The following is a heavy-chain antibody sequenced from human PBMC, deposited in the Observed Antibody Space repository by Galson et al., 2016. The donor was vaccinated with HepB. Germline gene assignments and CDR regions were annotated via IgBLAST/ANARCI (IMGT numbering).Heavy chain of an antibody. CDR2: IDGPTPNT. CDR3: TTWLSHHFDY. Sequence: CLRLSCAASGFTFSNYAMSWVRQAPGKGLEWVSHIDGPTPNTHYADSVRGRFSIYRDNSRDTLYLQMDSLTAEDSAIYYCTTWLSHHFDYWGQGTRVTVSS. V-gene: IGHV3-23*01. CDR1: GFTFSNYA. D-gene: IGHD6-19*01. J-gene: IGHJ4*02.